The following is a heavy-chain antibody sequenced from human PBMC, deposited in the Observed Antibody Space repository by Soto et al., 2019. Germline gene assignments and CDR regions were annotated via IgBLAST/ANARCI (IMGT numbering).Heavy chain of an antibody. V-gene: IGHV3-23*01. CDR2: ISGSGGST. Sequence: PGGSLRLSCAASGFTFSSHAMSWVRQAPGKGLEWVSAISGSGGSTYYADSVKGRFTISRDNSKNTLYLQMNSLRAEDTAVYYCAKSSYYDILTGQIPWGQGTLVTVSS. CDR3: AKSSYYDILTGQIP. D-gene: IGHD3-9*01. CDR1: GFTFSSHA. J-gene: IGHJ5*02.